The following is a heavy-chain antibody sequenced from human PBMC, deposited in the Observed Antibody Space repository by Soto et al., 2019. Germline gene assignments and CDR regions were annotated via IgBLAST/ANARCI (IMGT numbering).Heavy chain of an antibody. Sequence: QVQLVQSGAEVKKPGSSVKVSCKASGGTFRSYTISWVRPAPGQGLEWMGRIITILGIANYAQKFQGRVTITADKSTSTAYMELSSLRSEDTAVYYCASGNYYDSSGYYIPYAFDIWGQGTMVTVSS. CDR2: IITILGIA. J-gene: IGHJ3*02. V-gene: IGHV1-69*02. D-gene: IGHD3-22*01. CDR1: GGTFRSYT. CDR3: ASGNYYDSSGYYIPYAFDI.